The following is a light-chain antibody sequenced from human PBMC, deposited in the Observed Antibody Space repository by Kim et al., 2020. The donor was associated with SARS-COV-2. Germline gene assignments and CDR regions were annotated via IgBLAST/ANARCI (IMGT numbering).Light chain of an antibody. CDR3: QQYGSAPPWT. CDR1: QSGSSSY. Sequence: PRERSTLSGRASQSGSSSYLAWYQQKPGQAPRHLIYGASSRATGIPDRFSGSESGTDFTLTISRLEPEDFAVYYCQQYGSAPPWTFGQGTKVDIK. CDR2: GAS. V-gene: IGKV3-20*01. J-gene: IGKJ1*01.